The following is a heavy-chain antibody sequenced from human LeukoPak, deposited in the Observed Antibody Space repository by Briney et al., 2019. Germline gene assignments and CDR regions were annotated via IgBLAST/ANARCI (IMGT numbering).Heavy chain of an antibody. CDR2: ISWNSGSI. Sequence: GGSLRLSCAASGFTFDDYAMHWVRQAPGKGLEWVSGISWNSGSIGYADSVKGRFTISRDNAKNSLYLQMNSLRAEDMALYYCAKSPIDDFWSGYFDYWGQGTLVTVPS. CDR3: AKSPIDDFWSGYFDY. J-gene: IGHJ4*02. V-gene: IGHV3-9*03. CDR1: GFTFDDYA. D-gene: IGHD3-3*01.